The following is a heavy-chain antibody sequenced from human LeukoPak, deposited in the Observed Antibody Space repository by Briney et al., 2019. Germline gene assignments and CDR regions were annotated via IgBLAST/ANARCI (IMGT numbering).Heavy chain of an antibody. Sequence: GGSLRLSCAASGFTLSSYAMSWVRQAPGKGLEWVSDVSGSGGSTFYADSVKGRFTVSRDNSKNTLYLQMNSLRAEDTAVYYCARLDILTGYSWYFDYWGQGTLVTVSS. CDR1: GFTLSSYA. J-gene: IGHJ4*02. D-gene: IGHD3-9*01. CDR3: ARLDILTGYSWYFDY. V-gene: IGHV3-23*01. CDR2: VSGSGGST.